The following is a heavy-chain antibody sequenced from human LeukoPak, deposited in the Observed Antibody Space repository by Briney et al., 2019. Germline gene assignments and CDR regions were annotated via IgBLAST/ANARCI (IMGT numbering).Heavy chain of an antibody. V-gene: IGHV4-59*08. Sequence: GSLRLSCAASGFTFSSYAMSWIRQPPGKGLEWIAFIYHTGSLKYDPSLKSRVTISLDTSKNQFSLNLSAVTAADTAIYYCASSDWPYYFDFWGQGTLVTVSS. J-gene: IGHJ4*02. CDR3: ASSDWPYYFDF. D-gene: IGHD3-9*01. CDR1: GFTFSSYA. CDR2: IYHTGSL.